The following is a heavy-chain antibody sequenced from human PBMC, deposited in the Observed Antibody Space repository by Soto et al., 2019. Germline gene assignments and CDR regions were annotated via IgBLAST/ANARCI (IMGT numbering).Heavy chain of an antibody. Sequence: PSQTLSLTCAISGDSVSSNSAAWNWIRRSPSRGLEWLGRTYYRSKWYNDYAVSVKSRITINPDTSKNQFSLQLNSVTPEDTAVYYCARDLGFSIAARSYYYYGMDVWGQGTTVTVSS. CDR2: TYYRSKWYN. CDR3: ARDLGFSIAARSYYYYGMDV. V-gene: IGHV6-1*01. J-gene: IGHJ6*02. D-gene: IGHD6-6*01. CDR1: GDSVSSNSAA.